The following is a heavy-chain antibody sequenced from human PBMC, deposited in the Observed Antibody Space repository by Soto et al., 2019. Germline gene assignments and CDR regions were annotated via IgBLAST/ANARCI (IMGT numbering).Heavy chain of an antibody. D-gene: IGHD3-22*01. CDR1: GGTFSRYT. CDR2: IIPILGIA. Sequence: SVKVSCKASGGTFSRYTISWVRQAPGQGLEWMGRIIPILGIANYAQKFQGRVTITADKSTSTAYMELSSLRSEDTAVYYCARDLSDYYDSSGPDNDDYWGQ. CDR3: ARDLSDYYDSSGPDNDDY. J-gene: IGHJ4*01. V-gene: IGHV1-69*04.